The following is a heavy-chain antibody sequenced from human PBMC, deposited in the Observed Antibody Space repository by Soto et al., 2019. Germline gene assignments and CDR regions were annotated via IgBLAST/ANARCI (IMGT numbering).Heavy chain of an antibody. Sequence: QVQLQESGPGLVKPSQTLSLTCTVSGGSISSGDYYWSWIRQPPGKGLEWIGYIYYSGSTYYNPSLKSRVTISVDPSKNQFSLKLSPVTAADTAVYYCAREAPRYYYDSSGTKGYFDYWGQGTLVTVSS. J-gene: IGHJ4*02. V-gene: IGHV4-30-4*01. D-gene: IGHD3-22*01. CDR1: GGSISSGDYY. CDR2: IYYSGST. CDR3: AREAPRYYYDSSGTKGYFDY.